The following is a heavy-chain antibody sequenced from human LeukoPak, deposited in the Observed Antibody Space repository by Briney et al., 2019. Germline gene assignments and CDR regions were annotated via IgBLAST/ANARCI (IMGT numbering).Heavy chain of an antibody. Sequence: ASVTVSCKASGYTFTSYGISWVRQAPGQVLEWMGWISAYNGNTNYAQKLQGRVTMTTDTSTSTAYMELRSLRPDDTAVYYCARSRSKIAARLTDYWGQGTLVTVSS. V-gene: IGHV1-18*01. D-gene: IGHD6-6*01. CDR2: ISAYNGNT. CDR3: ARSRSKIAARLTDY. CDR1: GYTFTSYG. J-gene: IGHJ4*02.